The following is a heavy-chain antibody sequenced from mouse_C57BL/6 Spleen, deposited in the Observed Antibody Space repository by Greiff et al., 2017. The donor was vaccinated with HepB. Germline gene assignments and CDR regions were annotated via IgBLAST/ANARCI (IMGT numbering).Heavy chain of an antibody. J-gene: IGHJ1*03. D-gene: IGHD1-1*01. CDR3: ARYLDYYGSSYSWYFDV. CDR1: GFTFTDYY. CDR2: IRNKANGYTT. Sequence: EVKVVESGGGLVQPGGSLSLSCAASGFTFTDYYMSWVRQPPGKALEWLGFIRNKANGYTTEYSASVKGRFTISRVNSQSILYLQMNALRAEDSATYYCARYLDYYGSSYSWYFDVGGTGTTVTVSS. V-gene: IGHV7-3*01.